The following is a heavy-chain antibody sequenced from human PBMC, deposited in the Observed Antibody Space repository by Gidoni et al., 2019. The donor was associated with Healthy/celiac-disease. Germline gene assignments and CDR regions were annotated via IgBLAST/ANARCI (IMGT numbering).Heavy chain of an antibody. CDR1: GYTFPSYD. CDR2: MNPNSGNT. J-gene: IGHJ6*02. CDR3: ARGPDPIDYYYYYGMDV. V-gene: IGHV1-8*01. Sequence: QVQLVQSGAEVKKPGASVKVSCKASGYTFPSYDINWVRQATGQGLEWMGWMNPNSGNTGYAQKFQGRVTMTRNTSISTAYMELSSLRSEDTAVYYCARGPDPIDYYYYYGMDVWGQGTTVTVSS.